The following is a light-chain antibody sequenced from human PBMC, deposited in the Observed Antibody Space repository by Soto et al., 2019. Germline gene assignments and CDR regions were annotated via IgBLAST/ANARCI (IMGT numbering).Light chain of an antibody. Sequence: DIQMTQSPSTLSASVGDRVTITCRASQSISSWLAWYQQKPGKAPKLLIYKASSLESGVRSRFSGSGSGTEFNLTISSLQPDDFATYYCQQYNSYSRLTFGGGTKVEIK. CDR1: QSISSW. J-gene: IGKJ4*01. CDR2: KAS. CDR3: QQYNSYSRLT. V-gene: IGKV1-5*03.